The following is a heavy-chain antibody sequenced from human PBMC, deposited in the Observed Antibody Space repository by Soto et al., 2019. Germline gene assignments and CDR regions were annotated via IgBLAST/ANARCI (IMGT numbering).Heavy chain of an antibody. CDR1: GGSISSYY. Sequence: SETLSLTCAVSGGSISSYYWSWIRQPPGKGLEWIGYIYYSGSTNYNPSLKSRVTISVDTSKNQFSLKLSSVTAADTAVYYCASSLEGEYYFDYWGQGTLVTVSS. J-gene: IGHJ4*02. D-gene: IGHD3-16*01. CDR3: ASSLEGEYYFDY. V-gene: IGHV4-59*01. CDR2: IYYSGST.